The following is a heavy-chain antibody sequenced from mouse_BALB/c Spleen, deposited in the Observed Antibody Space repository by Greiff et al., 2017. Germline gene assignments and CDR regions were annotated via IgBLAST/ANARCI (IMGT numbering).Heavy chain of an antibody. CDR3: ARHRNYYGNSLEY. CDR1: GFTFSDYY. D-gene: IGHD2-1*01. Sequence: DVKLVESGGGLVKPGGSLKLSCAASGFTFSDYYMSWVRQTPEKRLEWVAYISNGGGSTYYPDTVKGRFTISRDNAKNTLYLQMSSLKSEDTAMYYCARHRNYYGNSLEYWGEGTTLTVSS. CDR2: ISNGGGST. V-gene: IGHV5-12*01. J-gene: IGHJ2*01.